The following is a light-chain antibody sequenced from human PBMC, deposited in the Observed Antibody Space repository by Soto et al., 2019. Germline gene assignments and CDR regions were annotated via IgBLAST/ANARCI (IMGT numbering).Light chain of an antibody. J-gene: IGKJ1*01. Sequence: DIQMTQSPSTLSASVGDRVTITCRASQSISSWLAWYQQKPGKAPKLLIYKASSLESVVPSRFSGSGSGTEFTLTVSSLQPDYFATYYCQQYNSYWTFGQGTKVDI. CDR2: KAS. V-gene: IGKV1-5*03. CDR3: QQYNSYWT. CDR1: QSISSW.